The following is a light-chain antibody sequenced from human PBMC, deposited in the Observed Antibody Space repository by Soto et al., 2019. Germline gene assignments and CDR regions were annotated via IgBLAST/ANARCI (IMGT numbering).Light chain of an antibody. Sequence: EIVLTQSPGTQSLSPGERVTLSCRASQSVGSTYLSWYQQKPGQAPRLLIYAASSRATGVPDRFSGSGSGTDFTLTISRLEPEDFAVYYCQHYGSSQTSPTFGQGTKVDIK. V-gene: IGKV3-20*01. J-gene: IGKJ1*01. CDR3: QHYGSSQTSPT. CDR2: AAS. CDR1: QSVGSTY.